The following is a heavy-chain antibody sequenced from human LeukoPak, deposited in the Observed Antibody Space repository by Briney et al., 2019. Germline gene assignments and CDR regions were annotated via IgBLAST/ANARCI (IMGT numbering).Heavy chain of an antibody. J-gene: IGHJ4*02. V-gene: IGHV1-69*13. CDR3: ARVVAAAGKEVDY. CDR2: VIPIFGTA. Sequence: VASVKVSFKASGGTFSSYAISWVRQAPGQGREWMGGVIPIFGTANYAQKFQGRVTITADESTSTAYMELSSLRSEDTAVYYCARVVAAAGKEVDYWGQGTLVTVSS. D-gene: IGHD6-13*01. CDR1: GGTFSSYA.